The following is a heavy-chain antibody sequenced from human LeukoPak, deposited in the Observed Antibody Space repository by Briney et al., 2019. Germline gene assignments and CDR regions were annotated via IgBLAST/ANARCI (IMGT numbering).Heavy chain of an antibody. CDR3: ARVGIAVAGILDF. D-gene: IGHD6-19*01. CDR2: INHSGST. Sequence: SETLSLTCAVYGGSFSGYYWSWIRQPPGKGLEWIGEINHSGSTNYNPSLKSRVTISVDTSKKQFSLKLSSVTAADTAVYHCARVGIAVAGILDFWGQGTLLTVSS. V-gene: IGHV4-34*01. CDR1: GGSFSGYY. J-gene: IGHJ4*02.